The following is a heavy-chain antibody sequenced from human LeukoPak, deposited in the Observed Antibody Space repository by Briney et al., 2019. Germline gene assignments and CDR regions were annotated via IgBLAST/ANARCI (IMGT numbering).Heavy chain of an antibody. Sequence: GGSLRLSCAASGFTFSSYWMRWVRQAPGKGLVWVSRINSDGSSTIYADSVKGRFTMSRDNAKNTLYLQMNSVRAEDTAVYYCAKSHTSYSSSWSVSYYFDSWGQGALVTVSS. V-gene: IGHV3-74*01. J-gene: IGHJ4*02. CDR1: GFTFSSYW. CDR2: INSDGSST. CDR3: AKSHTSYSSSWSVSYYFDS. D-gene: IGHD6-13*01.